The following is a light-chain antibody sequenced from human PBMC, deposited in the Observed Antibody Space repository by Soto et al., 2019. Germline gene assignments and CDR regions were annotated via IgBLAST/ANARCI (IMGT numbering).Light chain of an antibody. CDR3: QQRSNWPTIG. CDR2: DAS. CDR1: PSVSSY. Sequence: LTQSPATLSLYPGERATLTCRASPSVSSYLAWYQQKPGQAPRLLIYDASNRATGIPARFSGSGSGTDFTLTISSLEPEDFAVYYCQQRSNWPTIGFGQGTRLEVK. V-gene: IGKV3-11*01. J-gene: IGKJ5*01.